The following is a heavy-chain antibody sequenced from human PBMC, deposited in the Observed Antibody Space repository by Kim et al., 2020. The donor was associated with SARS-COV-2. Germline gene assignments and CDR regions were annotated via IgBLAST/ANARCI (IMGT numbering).Heavy chain of an antibody. CDR1: GFTFSSYA. CDR2: ISGSGGST. D-gene: IGHD3-10*01. CDR3: AKAETGGYYYYGMDV. Sequence: GGSLRLSCAASGFTFSSYAMSWVRQAPGKGLEWVSAISGSGGSTYYADSVKGRFTISRDNSKNTLYLQMNSLRAEDTAVYYCAKAETGGYYYYGMDVWGQGTTVTVSS. J-gene: IGHJ6*02. V-gene: IGHV3-23*01.